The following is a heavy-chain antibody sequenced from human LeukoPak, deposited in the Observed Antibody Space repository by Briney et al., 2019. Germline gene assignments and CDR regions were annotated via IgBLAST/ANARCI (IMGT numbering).Heavy chain of an antibody. J-gene: IGHJ4*02. CDR2: IRYDGSNK. CDR1: AFTFSRYG. Sequence: LPGGSLRLSCAASAFTFSRYGMHWVRQAPGKGLEWVAFIRYDGSNKYYADSVKGRFTISRDNSKNTLYLQMNSLRAEDTAVYYCAKEIWPTVTTPGWTYFDYWGQGALVTVSS. CDR3: AKEIWPTVTTPGWTYFDY. V-gene: IGHV3-30*02. D-gene: IGHD4-17*01.